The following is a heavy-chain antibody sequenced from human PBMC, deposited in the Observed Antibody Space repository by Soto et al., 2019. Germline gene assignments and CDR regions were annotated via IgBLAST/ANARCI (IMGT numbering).Heavy chain of an antibody. CDR3: ASCRIHLEPYGMDV. J-gene: IGHJ6*04. Sequence: ASVKVSCKASGYTLTSYAIHWVRQAPGQRLEWMGWINAGNGNTKYSQKFQGRVTITRDTSASTAYMDLSSLRSEDTAVYYCASCRIHLEPYGMDVWGKGTTVPVSS. V-gene: IGHV1-3*01. CDR2: INAGNGNT. CDR1: GYTLTSYA.